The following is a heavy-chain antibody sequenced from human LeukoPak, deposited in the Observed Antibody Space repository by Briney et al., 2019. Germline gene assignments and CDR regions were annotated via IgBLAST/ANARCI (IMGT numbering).Heavy chain of an antibody. CDR1: GGSMSRGTYF. V-gene: IGHV4-39*07. D-gene: IGHD3-22*01. CDR3: ATESRVIVVPYDAFDI. CDR2: ISYSGNT. J-gene: IGHJ3*02. Sequence: SETLSLTCTVSGGSMSRGTYFWGWIRQPPGKGLQWVGSISYSGNTYSNPSLASRVTMSVDTSKNQFSLKLSSVTAADTAVYYCATESRVIVVPYDAFDIWGQGTMVTVSS.